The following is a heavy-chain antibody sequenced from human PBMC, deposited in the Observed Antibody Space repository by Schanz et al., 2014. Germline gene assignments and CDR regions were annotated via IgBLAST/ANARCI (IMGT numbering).Heavy chain of an antibody. Sequence: EVQLVESGGGFVQPGGSLRLSCTASGFAFSSYSMNWVRQAPGKGLEWLSYIATSSSTRHYADSVKGRFTISRDNAKNSLYLQVNSLRGEDTAVYYCAREEGWGIAAADPKHYYYGMDVWGQGTTVTVSS. J-gene: IGHJ6*02. CDR2: IATSSSTR. CDR3: AREEGWGIAAADPKHYYYGMDV. D-gene: IGHD6-13*01. V-gene: IGHV3-48*04. CDR1: GFAFSSYS.